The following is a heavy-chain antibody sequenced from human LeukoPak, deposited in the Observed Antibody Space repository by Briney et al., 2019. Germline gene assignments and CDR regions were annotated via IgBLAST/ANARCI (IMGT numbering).Heavy chain of an antibody. CDR2: IYYSGST. Sequence: SETLSLTCTVSGGSISSYYWSWIRQPPGEGLEWIGYIYYSGSTNYNPSLKSRVTISVDTSKNQFSLKLSSVTAADTAVYYCARGQLEYQLLSNHDYYYYYMDVWGKGTTVTVSS. J-gene: IGHJ6*03. D-gene: IGHD2-2*01. CDR1: GGSISSYY. CDR3: ARGQLEYQLLSNHDYYYYYMDV. V-gene: IGHV4-59*01.